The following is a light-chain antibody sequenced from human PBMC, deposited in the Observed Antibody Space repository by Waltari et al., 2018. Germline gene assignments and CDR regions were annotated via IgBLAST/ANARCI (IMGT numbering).Light chain of an antibody. Sequence: AIRMTQSPSSLSASTGDRVTITCRASQSVSTYLAWYQQKPGKAPKLLIYAASTLQRGVPLRFSGSGSGTDFILSISCLQSEDFATYYCQQYYDYQRSFGQGTKVEIK. CDR3: QQYYDYQRS. CDR2: AAS. CDR1: QSVSTY. J-gene: IGKJ1*01. V-gene: IGKV1-8*01.